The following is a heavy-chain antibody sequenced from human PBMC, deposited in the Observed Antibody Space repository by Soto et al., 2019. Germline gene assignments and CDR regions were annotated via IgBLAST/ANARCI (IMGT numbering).Heavy chain of an antibody. CDR1: GGSFSGYY. V-gene: IGHV4-34*01. J-gene: IGHJ5*02. CDR3: ARGQKRSRITMIVVVIRKAWFDP. D-gene: IGHD3-22*01. Sequence: QVQLQQWGAGLLKPSETLSLTCAVYGGSFSGYYWSWIRQPPGKGLEWIGEINHSGSTNYNPSLKSRVTISVDTSKNQFSLKLSSVTAADTAVYYCARGQKRSRITMIVVVIRKAWFDPWGQGTLVTVSS. CDR2: INHSGST.